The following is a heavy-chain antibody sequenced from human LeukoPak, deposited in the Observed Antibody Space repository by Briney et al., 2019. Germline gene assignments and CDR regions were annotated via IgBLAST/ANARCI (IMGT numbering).Heavy chain of an antibody. D-gene: IGHD2-2*01. CDR1: GFNFNNYS. J-gene: IGHJ6*03. V-gene: IGHV3-21*04. CDR3: AKASTSWGYYYYMDV. CDR2: ISSRSTYI. Sequence: GGSLRLSCVASGFNFNNYSMNWVRQAPGKGLEWVSSISSRSTYIYYADSLKGRFTISRDNAKNSLYLQMNSLRAEDTALYYCAKASTSWGYYYYMDVWGKGTTVTISS.